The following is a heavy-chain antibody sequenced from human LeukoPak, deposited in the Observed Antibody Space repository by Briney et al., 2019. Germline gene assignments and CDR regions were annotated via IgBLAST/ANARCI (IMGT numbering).Heavy chain of an antibody. CDR1: GGSISSYY. CDR3: ARVIAVDYYYGMDV. Sequence: SETLSLTCTVSGGSISSYYWSWIRQPPGKGLEWIGEINHSGSTNYNPSLKSRVTISVDTSKNQFSLKLSSVTAADTAVYYCARVIAVDYYYGMDVWGQGTTVTVSS. J-gene: IGHJ6*02. V-gene: IGHV4-34*01. D-gene: IGHD6-19*01. CDR2: INHSGST.